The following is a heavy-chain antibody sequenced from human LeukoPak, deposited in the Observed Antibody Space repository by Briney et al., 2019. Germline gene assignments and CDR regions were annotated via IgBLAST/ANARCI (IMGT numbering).Heavy chain of an antibody. CDR1: GYTFTSYD. V-gene: IGHV1-8*01. CDR2: MNPNSGNT. CDR3: ARGADAFDI. J-gene: IGHJ3*02. Sequence: ASVKVSCKASGYTFTSYDINWVRQATGQGLEWMGWMNPNSGNTGYAQKFQGRVTITADKSTSTAYMELSSLRSEDTAVYYCARGADAFDIWGQGTMVTVSS.